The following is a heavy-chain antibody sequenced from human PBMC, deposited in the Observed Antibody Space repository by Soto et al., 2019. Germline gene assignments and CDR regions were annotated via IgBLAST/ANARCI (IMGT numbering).Heavy chain of an antibody. D-gene: IGHD5-18*01. V-gene: IGHV3-23*01. J-gene: IGHJ4*02. CDR2: ISGSGGST. Sequence: EVQLLESGGGLVQPGGSLRLSCAASGFTFSSYAMSWVRQATGKGLEWVSAISGSGGSTYYADSVKGRFTISRDNSKNTLYPQMNSLRAEDTAVFYCAKAWVQLWPPFDYWGQGTLVTVSS. CDR1: GFTFSSYA. CDR3: AKAWVQLWPPFDY.